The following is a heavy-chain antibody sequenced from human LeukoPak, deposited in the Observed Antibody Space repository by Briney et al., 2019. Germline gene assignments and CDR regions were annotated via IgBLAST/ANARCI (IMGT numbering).Heavy chain of an antibody. CDR2: IYHSGST. J-gene: IGHJ4*02. CDR3: ARSRGSYSTPLVE. Sequence: SQTLSLTCAVSGGSTSSGGYSWSWIRQPPGKGLEWIGYIYHSGSTYYNPSLKSRVTISVDRSKNQFSLKLSSVTAADTAVYYCARSRGSYSTPLVEWGQGTLVTVSS. CDR1: GGSTSSGGYS. D-gene: IGHD1-26*01. V-gene: IGHV4-30-2*01.